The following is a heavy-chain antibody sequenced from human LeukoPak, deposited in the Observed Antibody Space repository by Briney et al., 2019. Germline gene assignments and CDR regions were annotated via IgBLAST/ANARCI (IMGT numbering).Heavy chain of an antibody. J-gene: IGHJ6*02. Sequence: SETLSLTCTVSGGSISSYYWSWIRQPAGKGLEWIGRIYTSGSTNYNPSLKSRVTVSVDTSKNQFSLKLSSVTAADTAVYYCARLASSWYQYYYYYYGMDVWGQGTTVTVSS. CDR2: IYTSGST. CDR1: GGSISSYY. CDR3: ARLASSWYQYYYYYYGMDV. D-gene: IGHD6-13*01. V-gene: IGHV4-4*07.